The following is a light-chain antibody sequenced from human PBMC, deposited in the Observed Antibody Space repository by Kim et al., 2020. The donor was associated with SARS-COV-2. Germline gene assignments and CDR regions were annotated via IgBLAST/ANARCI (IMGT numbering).Light chain of an antibody. CDR1: QSVSNW. V-gene: IGKV1-5*03. J-gene: IGKJ2*03. Sequence: DIQMTQSPSTLSASVGDRVTITCRANQSVSNWLAWYQHKPGRAPHLLIYKASTLESGVPSRFSGSGSRTEFTLTISGLQPDDFATYYCQQYNSYPYSFGHGTKLEI. CDR3: QQYNSYPYS. CDR2: KAS.